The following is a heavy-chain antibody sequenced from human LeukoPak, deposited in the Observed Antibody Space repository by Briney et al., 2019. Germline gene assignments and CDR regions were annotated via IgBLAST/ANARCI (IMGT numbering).Heavy chain of an antibody. D-gene: IGHD6-13*01. J-gene: IGHJ4*02. CDR2: TNLNSGGT. V-gene: IGHV1-2*02. Sequence: ASVKVSCKASGYTFTAYYMHWVRQAPGQGLEWMGWTNLNSGGTNYAQKFQGRVTMTRDTSISTAYMELSRLRSDDTAVYYCARDRSIAAAGISGHWGQGTLVSVSS. CDR3: ARDRSIAAAGISGH. CDR1: GYTFTAYY.